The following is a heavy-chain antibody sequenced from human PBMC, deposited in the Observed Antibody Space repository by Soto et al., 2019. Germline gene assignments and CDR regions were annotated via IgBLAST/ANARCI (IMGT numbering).Heavy chain of an antibody. D-gene: IGHD4-17*01. CDR3: AKRTSGTTWGESDY. CDR1: GYIFSDYG. Sequence: QVQVMQSGAEVKKPGDSVKVSCKTSGYIFSDYGINWVRQAPGQGLEWMGWISGYSGNANLAQKFHGRVTMTTDKSTRTAYMELRRLRSDDTAVYYCAKRTSGTTWGESDYWGQGTLVTVSS. V-gene: IGHV1-18*04. CDR2: ISGYSGNA. J-gene: IGHJ4*02.